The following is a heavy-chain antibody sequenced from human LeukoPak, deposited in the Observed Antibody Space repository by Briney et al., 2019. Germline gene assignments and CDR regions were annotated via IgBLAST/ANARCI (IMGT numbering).Heavy chain of an antibody. Sequence: ASVKVSCKASGYTFSSYYIHWVRQAPGQGLEWMGFINPSGGSTSYAQKFQGRVTMTGDTSTSAVYMELSSLRSEDTAMYYCARNVGSGFDYWGQGTLVTVSS. CDR1: GYTFSSYY. J-gene: IGHJ4*02. CDR2: INPSGGST. D-gene: IGHD1-1*01. V-gene: IGHV1-46*01. CDR3: ARNVGSGFDY.